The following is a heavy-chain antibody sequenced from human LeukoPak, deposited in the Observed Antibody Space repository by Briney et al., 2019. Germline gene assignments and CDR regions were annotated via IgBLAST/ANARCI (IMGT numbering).Heavy chain of an antibody. CDR3: ARDSPPCSGGYCYGDS. CDR2: ILSDGSNK. Sequence: AGGSLRLSCAASGFTFTSSAMHWVRQAPGKGLEWVAVILSDGSNKYYADSVKGRFSISRDTSKNTVFLQMNSLRAEDTAVYYCARDSPPCSGGYCYGDSWGQGTLVTVSS. CDR1: GFTFTSSA. J-gene: IGHJ4*02. V-gene: IGHV3-30*04. D-gene: IGHD2-15*01.